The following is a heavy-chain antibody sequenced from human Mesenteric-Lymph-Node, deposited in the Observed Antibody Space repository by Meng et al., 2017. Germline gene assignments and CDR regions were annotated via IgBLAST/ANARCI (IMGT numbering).Heavy chain of an antibody. Sequence: ASVKVFCKASGYTFTGYYMHWVRHAPGQGLEWMGWINPNSGGTNYAQKFQGRVTMTRDTSISTAYMELSRLRSEDTAVYYCARGSLVPDYYYYYGMDVWGQGTTVTVSS. J-gene: IGHJ6*02. CDR2: INPNSGGT. D-gene: IGHD6-6*01. V-gene: IGHV1-2*02. CDR1: GYTFTGYY. CDR3: ARGSLVPDYYYYYGMDV.